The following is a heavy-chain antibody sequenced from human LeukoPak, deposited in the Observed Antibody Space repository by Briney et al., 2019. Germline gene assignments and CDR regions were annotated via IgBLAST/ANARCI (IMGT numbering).Heavy chain of an antibody. CDR2: IYHSGST. J-gene: IGHJ3*02. V-gene: IGHV4-4*02. D-gene: IGHD3-3*01. Sequence: PSETLSLTCAVSGGSISSSNWWSWVRQPPGKGLEWIGEIYHSGSTNYNPSLKSRVTISVDKSRNQFSLKLSSVTAADTAVYYCARAIWRQVAVIDAFDIWGQGTMVTVSS. CDR3: ARAIWRQVAVIDAFDI. CDR1: GGSISSSNW.